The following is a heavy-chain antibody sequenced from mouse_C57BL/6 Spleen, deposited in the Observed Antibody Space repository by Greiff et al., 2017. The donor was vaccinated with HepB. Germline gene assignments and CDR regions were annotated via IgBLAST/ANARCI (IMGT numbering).Heavy chain of an antibody. Sequence: QVQLQQSGPELVKPGASVKISCKASGYAFSSSWMNWVKQRPGKGLEWIGRIYPGDGDTNYNGKFKGKATLTADKSSSTAYMQLSSLTSEDSAVYFCARRLLNAMDYWGQGTSVTVSS. CDR3: ARRLLNAMDY. V-gene: IGHV1-82*01. D-gene: IGHD2-13*01. CDR2: IYPGDGDT. CDR1: GYAFSSSW. J-gene: IGHJ4*01.